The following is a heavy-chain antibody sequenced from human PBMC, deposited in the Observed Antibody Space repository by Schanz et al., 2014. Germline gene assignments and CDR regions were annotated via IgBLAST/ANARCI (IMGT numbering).Heavy chain of an antibody. CDR3: ARDGNSWLYGMDV. CDR1: GDSISGSY. V-gene: IGHV4-59*01. CDR2: IYYSGTT. Sequence: QVQLQESGPGLVKPSETLSLTCTVSGDSISGSYWSWIRQPPGKGLEWIGYIYYSGTTNYNPSLKGRVTISVDTSKNQFSLRLSSVTAADTAVYYCARDGNSWLYGMDVWGQGTTVTVSS. J-gene: IGHJ6*02. D-gene: IGHD6-13*01.